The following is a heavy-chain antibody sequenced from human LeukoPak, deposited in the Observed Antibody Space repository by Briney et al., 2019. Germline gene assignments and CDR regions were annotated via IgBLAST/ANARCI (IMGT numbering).Heavy chain of an antibody. D-gene: IGHD5-18*01. CDR2: IRGGGGST. Sequence: GGSLRLSCAASGFTYHDYAMHWVRQAAGKGLEWVSLIRGGGGSTYYVDSVKGRFTISRDNNKNSLYLQMNSLRTEDTALYYCAKDRRGYSYGWTFDYWGQGTLVTVSS. CDR1: GFTYHDYA. CDR3: AKDRRGYSYGWTFDY. V-gene: IGHV3-43*02. J-gene: IGHJ4*02.